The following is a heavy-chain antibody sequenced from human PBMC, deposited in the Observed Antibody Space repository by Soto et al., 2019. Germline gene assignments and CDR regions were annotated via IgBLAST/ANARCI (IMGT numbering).Heavy chain of an antibody. V-gene: IGHV3-30-3*01. CDR3: ARDHPYSSSSGAFDI. J-gene: IGHJ3*02. D-gene: IGHD6-6*01. CDR1: GFTFSSYA. CDR2: ISYDGSNK. Sequence: QVQLVESGGGVVQPGRSLRLSCAASGFTFSSYAMHWVRQAPGKGLEWVAVISYDGSNKHYADSVKGRFTISRDNSKNTLYLQMNSLRAEDTAVYYCARDHPYSSSSGAFDIWGQGTMVTVSS.